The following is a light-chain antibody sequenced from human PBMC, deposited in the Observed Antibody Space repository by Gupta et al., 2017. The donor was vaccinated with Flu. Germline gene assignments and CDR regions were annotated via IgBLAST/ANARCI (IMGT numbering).Light chain of an antibody. V-gene: IGKV3-11*01. CDR3: QQRGNWPLT. CDR1: QSVSSC. CDR2: DAS. J-gene: IGKJ4*01. Sequence: PATLSWSPGERATLSCRASQSVSSCLAWYQQKPGQAPRLLIYDASNRATGIPARFSGSGSGTDFTLTISSLEPEDFAVYYCQQRGNWPLTFGGGTKVEIK.